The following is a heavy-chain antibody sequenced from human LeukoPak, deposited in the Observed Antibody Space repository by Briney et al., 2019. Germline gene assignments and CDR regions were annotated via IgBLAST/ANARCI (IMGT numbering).Heavy chain of an antibody. Sequence: PGGSLRLSCAASGLIFSNYPMHWVRQAPGKGLEYVSAISNNGGNTYYADSVKGRFTISRDNSKNTLYLQMGSLRAEDMAVYYCARVGNWGSPLYYSDFWGQGTLVTVSS. V-gene: IGHV3-64*02. CDR2: ISNNGGNT. CDR3: ARVGNWGSPLYYSDF. J-gene: IGHJ4*02. D-gene: IGHD7-27*01. CDR1: GLIFSNYP.